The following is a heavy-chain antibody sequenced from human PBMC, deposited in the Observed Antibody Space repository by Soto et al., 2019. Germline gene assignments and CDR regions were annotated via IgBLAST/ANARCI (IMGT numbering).Heavy chain of an antibody. J-gene: IGHJ5*02. CDR1: GFTFSDYY. V-gene: IGHV3-11*05. Sequence: QVQLVESGGGLVKPGGSLRLSWAASGFTFSDYYMSWLRQARGKGLEWVSYISSSSDYTNYADSVKGRFTISRDNAKNSLYLQMTSLRADDSAVYYCARVVNRFDPWGQGTLVTVSS. CDR3: ARVVNRFDP. CDR2: ISSSSDYT.